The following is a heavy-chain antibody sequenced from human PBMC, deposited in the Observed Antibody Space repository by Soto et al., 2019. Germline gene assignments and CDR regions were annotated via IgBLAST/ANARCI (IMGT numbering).Heavy chain of an antibody. CDR2: IYYIGST. CDR1: GGSISSYY. Sequence: SETLSLTCTVSGGSISSYYWSWIRQPPGKGLEWIGYIYYIGSTNYNPPLKSRVTISVDTSKNQFSLKLSSVTAADTAVYYCARGGYYDSSGYFGSYYFDYWGQGTLVTVSS. J-gene: IGHJ4*02. V-gene: IGHV4-59*01. D-gene: IGHD3-22*01. CDR3: ARGGYYDSSGYFGSYYFDY.